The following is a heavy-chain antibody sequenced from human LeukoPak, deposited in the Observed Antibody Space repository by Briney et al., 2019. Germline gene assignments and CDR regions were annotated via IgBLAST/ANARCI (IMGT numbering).Heavy chain of an antibody. Sequence: PSETLSLTCTVSGGSINSLDLWSWVRQPPGKGLEWIGEMYLSGTTHSNPSVKSRVTISIDKSKNQLFLNLSSVSAADTAVYYCAGLVGRYSSGLYYYYFDYWGQGTLVTVSS. CDR1: GGSINSLDL. D-gene: IGHD3-22*01. CDR3: AGLVGRYSSGLYYYYFDY. J-gene: IGHJ4*02. CDR2: MYLSGTT. V-gene: IGHV4-4*02.